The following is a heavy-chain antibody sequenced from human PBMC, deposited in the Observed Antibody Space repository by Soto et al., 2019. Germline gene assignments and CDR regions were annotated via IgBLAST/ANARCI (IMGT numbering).Heavy chain of an antibody. V-gene: IGHV1-18*01. CDR1: GYTFTRYS. CDR2: ISAYNGDT. D-gene: IGHD6-19*01. J-gene: IGHJ4*02. Sequence: QVQLVQSGAEVKKPGASVRVSCKTSGYTFTRYSISWVRQAPGQGLEWMGWISAYNGDTNYAQNLQGRVTMTTDASTSTAYMELGSLRSDDTAMYYCARDHAGSGWFRFDYWGQGTLVTVSS. CDR3: ARDHAGSGWFRFDY.